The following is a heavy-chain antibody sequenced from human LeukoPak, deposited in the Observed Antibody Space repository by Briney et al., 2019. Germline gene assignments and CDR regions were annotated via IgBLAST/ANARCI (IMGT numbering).Heavy chain of an antibody. CDR2: INPNSGGT. Sequence: ASVKVSCKASGYTFTGYYMHWVRQAPGQGLEWMGRINPNSGGTNYAQKFQGRVTMTRDTSISTAYMELSRLRSDDTAVYYCARRARPSGYSSSWYREFDYWGQGTLVTVSS. CDR3: ARRARPSGYSSSWYREFDY. V-gene: IGHV1-2*06. CDR1: GYTFTGYY. J-gene: IGHJ4*02. D-gene: IGHD6-13*01.